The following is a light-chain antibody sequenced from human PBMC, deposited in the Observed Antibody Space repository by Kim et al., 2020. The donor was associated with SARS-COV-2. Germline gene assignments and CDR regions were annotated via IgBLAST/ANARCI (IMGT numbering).Light chain of an antibody. CDR3: NSWDSSGNHVV. CDR1: SLRSYY. V-gene: IGLV3-19*02. Sequence: SSELTQDPAVSVALGQTVRITCHGDSLRSYYASWYQQKPGQAPVRVIYGKNNRPSGIPDRFSGSSSGSTASLTITGAQAEDEADYYCNSWDSSGNHVVFGGGTQLTVL. J-gene: IGLJ2*01. CDR2: GKN.